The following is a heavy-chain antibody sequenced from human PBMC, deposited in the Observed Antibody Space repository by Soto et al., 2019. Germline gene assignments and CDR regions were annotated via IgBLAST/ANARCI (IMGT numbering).Heavy chain of an antibody. CDR1: GFTFSAYW. CDR2: INSDGSTT. J-gene: IGHJ4*02. D-gene: IGHD3-10*01. CDR3: AREDRVAFDY. V-gene: IGHV3-74*01. Sequence: GGSLRLSCAASGFTFSAYWMHWVRQAPGKGLVWVSRINSDGSTTSYADSVKGRFITSRDNAKNTFYLQMNSLRAEDTAVYYCAREDRVAFDYWGQEALVTVSS.